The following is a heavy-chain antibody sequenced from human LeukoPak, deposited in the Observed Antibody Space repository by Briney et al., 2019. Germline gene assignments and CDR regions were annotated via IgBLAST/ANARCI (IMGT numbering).Heavy chain of an antibody. CDR3: ARGTGSGSYYYYYYMDV. J-gene: IGHJ6*03. D-gene: IGHD3-10*01. CDR2: INWNGGST. Sequence: GGSLRLSCAASGFTFDDYGMNWIRQAPGKGLEWVSGINWNGGSTGYVDSVKGRFTISRDNAKNSLYLQMNSLRAEDTALYYCARGTGSGSYYYYYYMDVWGKGTTVTVSS. V-gene: IGHV3-20*04. CDR1: GFTFDDYG.